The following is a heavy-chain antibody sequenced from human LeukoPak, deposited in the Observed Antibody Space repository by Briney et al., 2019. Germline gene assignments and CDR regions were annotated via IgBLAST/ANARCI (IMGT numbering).Heavy chain of an antibody. Sequence: ASVKVSCKASGYTFTGYYMHWVRQAPGQGLEWVGWINPKNGGSNYAQKFQGRVTMTRDRSISTAYMELSRLTSDDTAVYYCARHLGVGATDYWGQGTLVTVSS. J-gene: IGHJ4*02. CDR3: ARHLGVGATDY. CDR1: GYTFTGYY. V-gene: IGHV1-2*02. D-gene: IGHD1-26*01. CDR2: INPKNGGS.